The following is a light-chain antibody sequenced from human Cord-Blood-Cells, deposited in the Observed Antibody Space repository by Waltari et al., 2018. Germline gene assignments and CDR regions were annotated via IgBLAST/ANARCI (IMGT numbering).Light chain of an antibody. J-gene: IGKJ3*01. CDR1: QSVSSSY. CDR2: GAS. Sequence: EIVLTQSPGTLSLSPGERDHLSCRASQSVSSSYFAWYQQKPGQAPRLLIYGASSRATGIPDRFSGSGSGTDFTLTISRLDPEDFAVYYCQQYGSSPATFGPGTKVDIK. V-gene: IGKV3-20*01. CDR3: QQYGSSPAT.